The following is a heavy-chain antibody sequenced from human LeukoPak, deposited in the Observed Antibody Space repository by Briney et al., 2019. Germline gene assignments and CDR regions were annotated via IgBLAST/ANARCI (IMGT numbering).Heavy chain of an antibody. J-gene: IGHJ4*02. V-gene: IGHV3-53*01. Sequence: GSLRLSCAASGFIVSNNYMSWVRQAPGTGLEWVSVIYSGGSTYYADSVKGRFTISRDNSKNTVYLQMNSLRAVDTAVYYCARYYYDSSGYPYYFDYWGQGSLVTASS. CDR2: IYSGGST. CDR3: ARYYYDSSGYPYYFDY. CDR1: GFIVSNNY. D-gene: IGHD3-22*01.